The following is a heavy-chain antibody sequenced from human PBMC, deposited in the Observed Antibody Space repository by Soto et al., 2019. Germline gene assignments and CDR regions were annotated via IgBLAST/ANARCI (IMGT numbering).Heavy chain of an antibody. CDR3: ARDATGYYEWGEVTAFDI. CDR2: IIPILGIA. J-gene: IGHJ3*02. D-gene: IGHD3-9*01. V-gene: IGHV1-69*04. CDR1: GGTFSICT. Sequence: SVKVSCKASGGTFSICTIIWVRQAPGQGLEWMGRIIPILGIANYAQKFQGRVTITADKSTSTAYMELSSLRSEDTAVYYCARDATGYYEWGEVTAFDIWGQGTMVTVSS.